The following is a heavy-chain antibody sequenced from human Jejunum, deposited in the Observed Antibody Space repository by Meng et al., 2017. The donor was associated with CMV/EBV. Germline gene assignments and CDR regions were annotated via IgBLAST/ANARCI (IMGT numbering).Heavy chain of an antibody. V-gene: IGHV4-38-2*02. Sequence: VSGSSFSSGSSWGWLRQSPGTGLEWIGHMFHGGSTNSNPSLKSRVTISLDPSKNQLSLNVRSVTAADTAVYYCARASIYYYHVDVWGQGTTVTVSS. J-gene: IGHJ6*02. CDR2: MFHGGST. CDR1: GSSFSSGSS. CDR3: ARASIYYYHVDV.